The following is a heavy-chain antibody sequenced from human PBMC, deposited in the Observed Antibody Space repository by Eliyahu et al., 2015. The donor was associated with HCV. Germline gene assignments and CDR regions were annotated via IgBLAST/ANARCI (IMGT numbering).Heavy chain of an antibody. J-gene: IGHJ4*02. CDR2: IYTRGST. V-gene: IGHV4-4*07. CDR3: AKEAVAGNFDY. CDR1: GGPISSYX. Sequence: QVQLQESGPGLVKPSXTLSLTCTXXGGPISSYXWGXIRQPAGKGLEWIGGIYTRGSTNYNPSLKSRVTMSVDTSKNQFSLKLSPVTAADTAVYYCAKEAVAGNFDYWGQGTLVTVSS. D-gene: IGHD6-19*01.